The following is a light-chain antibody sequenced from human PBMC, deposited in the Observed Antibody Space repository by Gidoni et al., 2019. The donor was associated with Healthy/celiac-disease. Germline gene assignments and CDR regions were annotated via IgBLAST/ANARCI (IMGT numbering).Light chain of an antibody. CDR1: HMGIKN. J-gene: IGLJ2*01. Sequence: SSELTQPLAMSVALGQTARTACGGLHMGIKNVHWYQQKPGQAPVLVIYRDSKRPSGIPERFSGSNSGNRATLTISRAQAGDEADYYCQVWDSSFVVFGGGTKLTVL. CDR3: QVWDSSFVV. CDR2: RDS. V-gene: IGLV3-9*01.